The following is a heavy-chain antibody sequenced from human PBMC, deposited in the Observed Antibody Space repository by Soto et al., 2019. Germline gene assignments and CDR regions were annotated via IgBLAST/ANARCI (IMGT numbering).Heavy chain of an antibody. D-gene: IGHD3-10*01. CDR1: GGTFSSYA. CDR2: IIPIFGTA. V-gene: IGHV1-69*01. Sequence: QVQLVQAGAEVKKPGSSVKVSCKASGGTFSSYAISWVRQAPGQGLEWMGGIIPIFGTANYAQKFQGRVTITADESTSTDYRELSSWRSEDAAVYYCARDSSTYYDGSGIGNWFDPWGQGTLVTVSS. CDR3: ARDSSTYYDGSGIGNWFDP. J-gene: IGHJ5*02.